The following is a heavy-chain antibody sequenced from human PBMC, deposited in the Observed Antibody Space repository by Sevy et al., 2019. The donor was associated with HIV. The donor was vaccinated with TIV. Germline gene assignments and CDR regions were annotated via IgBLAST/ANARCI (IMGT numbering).Heavy chain of an antibody. V-gene: IGHV3-33*03. CDR2: IWFDGSRQ. CDR3: ANDLFEGDVISNFDS. J-gene: IGHJ4*02. D-gene: IGHD2-21*01. CDR1: GFRFSRYG. Sequence: GGSLRLSCAASGFRFSRYGIDWVRRAPGTGLEWVAGIWFDGSRQFYGESVKGRFTISRDKSKKIVDLQMNSLRVEDTAVYYCANDLFEGDVISNFDSWGQGTLVTVSS.